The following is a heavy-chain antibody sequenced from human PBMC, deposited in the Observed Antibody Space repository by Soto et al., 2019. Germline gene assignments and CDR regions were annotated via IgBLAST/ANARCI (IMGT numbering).Heavy chain of an antibody. Sequence: GGSLRLSCAASGFTFSNAWMSWVRQAPGKGLEWVDRIKSKTDGGTTDYAAPVKGRFTISRDDSKNTLYLQMNSLKTEDTAVYYCTTDKYYYDSSGYYDAFDIWGQGTMVTVSS. CDR2: IKSKTDGGTT. J-gene: IGHJ3*02. D-gene: IGHD3-22*01. CDR3: TTDKYYYDSSGYYDAFDI. V-gene: IGHV3-15*01. CDR1: GFTFSNAW.